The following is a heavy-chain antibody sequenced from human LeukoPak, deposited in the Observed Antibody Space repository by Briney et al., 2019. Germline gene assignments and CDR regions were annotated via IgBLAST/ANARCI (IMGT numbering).Heavy chain of an antibody. CDR2: IYSGGST. Sequence: PGGSLRLSCAASGFTVSSNYMSWVRQAPGKGLEWVSVIYSGGSTYYADSVKGRFTISRDNSKNTLYLQMNSLRAEDTAVYCCAVISSEDAFDIWGQGTMVTVSS. CDR3: AVISSEDAFDI. V-gene: IGHV3-66*02. CDR1: GFTVSSNY. D-gene: IGHD3-22*01. J-gene: IGHJ3*02.